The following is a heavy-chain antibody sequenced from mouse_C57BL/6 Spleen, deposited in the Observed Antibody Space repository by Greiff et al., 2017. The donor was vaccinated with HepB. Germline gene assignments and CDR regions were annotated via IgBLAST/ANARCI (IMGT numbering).Heavy chain of an antibody. Sequence: VQLQQSGPELVKPGASVKISCKASGYAFSSSWMNWVKQRPGKGLEWIGRIYPGDGDTNYNGKFKGKATLTADKSSSTAYMQLSSLPSEDSAVYFCARASAQATLYYYAMDYWGQGTSVTVSS. D-gene: IGHD3-2*02. V-gene: IGHV1-82*01. CDR1: GYAFSSSW. CDR3: ARASAQATLYYYAMDY. CDR2: IYPGDGDT. J-gene: IGHJ4*01.